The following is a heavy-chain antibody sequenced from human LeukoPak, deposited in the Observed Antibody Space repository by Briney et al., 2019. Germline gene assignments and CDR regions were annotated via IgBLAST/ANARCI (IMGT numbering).Heavy chain of an antibody. CDR3: ARGPRYGSSDYPNYGMDV. Sequence: PGGSLRLSCAASGFTFSRYDMHWVRQPIGKGLEWVSAIGTGGDTYYLDSVKGRFIISRENAKSSLYLQMNSLRAGDTAVYYCARGPRYGSSDYPNYGMDVWGQGTTVTVSS. V-gene: IGHV3-13*01. CDR1: GFTFSRYD. CDR2: IGTGGDT. D-gene: IGHD3-22*01. J-gene: IGHJ6*02.